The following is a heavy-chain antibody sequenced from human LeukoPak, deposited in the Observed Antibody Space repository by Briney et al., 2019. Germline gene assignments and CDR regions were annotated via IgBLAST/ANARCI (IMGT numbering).Heavy chain of an antibody. CDR2: IYTSGST. CDR1: GGSISSGSYY. V-gene: IGHV4-61*02. Sequence: PSETLSLTCTVSGGSISSGSYYWSWIRQPAGEGLEWIERIYTSGSTNYNPSLKSRVTISVDTSKNQFSLKLSSVTAADTAVYYCARDSLATRTPFDYWGQGTLVTVSS. D-gene: IGHD5-24*01. J-gene: IGHJ4*02. CDR3: ARDSLATRTPFDY.